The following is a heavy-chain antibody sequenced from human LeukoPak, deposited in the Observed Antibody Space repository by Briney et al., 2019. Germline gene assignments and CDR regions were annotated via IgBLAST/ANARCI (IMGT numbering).Heavy chain of an antibody. V-gene: IGHV3-30*04. D-gene: IGHD3-3*01. CDR3: ARDRTGAYYDFWSGYYTGVDY. Sequence: GGSLRLSCAASGFTFSGYPMHWVRQAPGKGLDWVAIISDDGGRKFYADSVEGRFTISRDNSKNTLYLQMNSLRAEDTAVYYCARDRTGAYYDFWSGYYTGVDYWGQGTLVTVSS. J-gene: IGHJ4*02. CDR2: ISDDGGRK. CDR1: GFTFSGYP.